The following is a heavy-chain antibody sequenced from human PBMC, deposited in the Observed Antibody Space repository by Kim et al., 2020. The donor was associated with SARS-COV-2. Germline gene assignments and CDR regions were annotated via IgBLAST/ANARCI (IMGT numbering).Heavy chain of an antibody. CDR3: ARDYGDYLLTVFDY. CDR1: GGSISSSSYY. CDR2: IYYSGST. V-gene: IGHV4-39*07. D-gene: IGHD4-17*01. J-gene: IGHJ4*02. Sequence: SETLSLTCTVSGGSISSSSYYWGWIRQPPGKGLEWIGSIYYSGSTYYNPSLKSRVTISVDTSKNQFSLKLSSVTAADTAVYYCARDYGDYLLTVFDYWGQGTLVTVSS.